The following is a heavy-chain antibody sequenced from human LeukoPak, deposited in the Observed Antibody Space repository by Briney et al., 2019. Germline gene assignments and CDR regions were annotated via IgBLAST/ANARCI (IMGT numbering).Heavy chain of an antibody. J-gene: IGHJ4*02. CDR1: GFTFRNVW. CDR2: IKSKSDGATT. V-gene: IGHV3-15*01. CDR3: STDGTYCSGGACDDY. Sequence: GGSLRLSCVASGFTFRNVWMSWVRQAPGKGLEWVGRIKSKSDGATTDYAAPVKGRFTISRDDSKNTLYLEMNSLKTEDTAVYYCSTDGTYCSGGACDDYWGRGTLVTVSS. D-gene: IGHD2-15*01.